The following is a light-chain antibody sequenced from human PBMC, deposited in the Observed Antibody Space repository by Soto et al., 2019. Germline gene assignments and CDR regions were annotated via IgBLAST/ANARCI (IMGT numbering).Light chain of an antibody. CDR2: GAS. J-gene: IGKJ4*02. CDR1: QSVATSQ. Sequence: EIVLTQSPGTLSLSPGERATLFCRASQSVATSQLAWYQQKPGQAPRLLIGASSRATGVPDRFIAGGSGKVFTLTISRREPEVFAVYYFQQFASSPRPFGGGTPWEIK. V-gene: IGKV3-20*01. CDR3: QQFASSPRP.